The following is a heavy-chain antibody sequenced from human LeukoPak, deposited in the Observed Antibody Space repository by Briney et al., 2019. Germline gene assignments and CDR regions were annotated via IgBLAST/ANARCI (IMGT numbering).Heavy chain of an antibody. D-gene: IGHD3-22*01. J-gene: IGHJ4*02. CDR3: ARGTYYYDSSGYYDY. CDR1: GYTFTGYY. CDR2: INPNSGGT. Sequence: ASVKVSCKASGYTFTGYYMHWVRQAPGQGLECMGRINPNSGGTNYAQKFQGRVTMTRDTSISTAYMELSRLRSDDTAVYYCARGTYYYDSSGYYDYWGQGTLVTVSS. V-gene: IGHV1-2*06.